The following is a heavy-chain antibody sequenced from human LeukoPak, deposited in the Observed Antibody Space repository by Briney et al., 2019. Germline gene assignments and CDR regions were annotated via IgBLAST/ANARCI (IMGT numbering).Heavy chain of an antibody. Sequence: SETLSLTCTVSGGSISSYYWSWIRQPPGKGLEWIGYIYYSGSTNYNPSLKSRVTISVDTSKNQFSLKLSSVTAADTAVYYCARASCSSSRYCNHYYGMDVWGQGTTVTVSS. D-gene: IGHD6-13*01. CDR3: ARASCSSSRYCNHYYGMDV. J-gene: IGHJ6*02. V-gene: IGHV4-59*01. CDR2: IYYSGST. CDR1: GGSISSYY.